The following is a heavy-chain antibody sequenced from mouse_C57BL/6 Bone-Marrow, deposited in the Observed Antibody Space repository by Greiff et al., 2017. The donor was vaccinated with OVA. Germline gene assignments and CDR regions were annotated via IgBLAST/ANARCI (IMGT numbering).Heavy chain of an antibody. J-gene: IGHJ4*01. CDR2: IYPGNSDT. CDR1: GYTFTSYW. D-gene: IGHD2-2*01. CDR3: TRGSTMVTYYAMDY. V-gene: IGHV1-5*01. Sequence: EVHLVESGTVLARPGASVKMSCKTSGYTFTSYWMHWVKQRPGQGLEWIGAIYPGNSDTSYNQKFKGKAKLTAVTSASTAYMELSSLTNEDSAVYYCTRGSTMVTYYAMDYWGQGTSVTVSS.